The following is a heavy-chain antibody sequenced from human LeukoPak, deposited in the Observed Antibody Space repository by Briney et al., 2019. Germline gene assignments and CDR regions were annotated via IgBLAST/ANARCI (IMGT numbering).Heavy chain of an antibody. J-gene: IGHJ4*02. Sequence: GGSLRLSCAASAFTFSRYWTTWVRQAPGKGLGWVANINEDGSEKYYLDSVRGRFTISRDNAKNSLYLQMDSLRAEDTAVYCARLFVYGSGAEAFDYWGQGALVTVSS. V-gene: IGHV3-7*01. CDR3: ARLFVYGSGAEAFDY. D-gene: IGHD3-10*01. CDR1: AFTFSRYW. CDR2: INEDGSEK.